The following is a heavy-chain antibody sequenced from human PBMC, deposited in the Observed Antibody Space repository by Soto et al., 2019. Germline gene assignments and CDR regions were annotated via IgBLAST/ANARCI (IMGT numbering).Heavy chain of an antibody. CDR2: IVVGSGNT. J-gene: IGHJ6*02. D-gene: IGHD3-3*01. CDR3: ATDLAAVLRFLEWSMRYYYGMDV. CDR1: GFTFTSSA. Sequence: SVKVSCKASGFTFTSSAMQWVRQARGQRLEWIGWIVVGSGNTNYAQKFQERVTITRDMSTSTAYMELSSLRSEDTAVYYCATDLAAVLRFLEWSMRYYYGMDVWGQGTTVTVSS. V-gene: IGHV1-58*02.